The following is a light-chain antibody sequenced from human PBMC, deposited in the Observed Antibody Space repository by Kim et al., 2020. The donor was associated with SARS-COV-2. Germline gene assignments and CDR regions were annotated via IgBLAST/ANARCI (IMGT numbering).Light chain of an antibody. CDR2: WAS. Sequence: DIVMTQSPDSLAVSLGERATINCKSSQSVLYSSNNKNFLAWYQQKPAQPPKVLIYWASTRESGVPDRFSGSGSATDFTLTISSLQAEDVAVYFCQQYFSSPYTFGQGTKLEI. CDR1: QSVLYSSNNKNF. CDR3: QQYFSSPYT. V-gene: IGKV4-1*01. J-gene: IGKJ2*01.